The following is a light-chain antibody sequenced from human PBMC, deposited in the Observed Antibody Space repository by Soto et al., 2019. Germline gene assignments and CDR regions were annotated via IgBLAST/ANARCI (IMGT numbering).Light chain of an antibody. CDR2: GAS. V-gene: IGKV3-15*01. CDR3: QQYNSWPPIT. CDR1: ESVNTK. Sequence: EIVMTQSPATLSVSPGERATISCRASESVNTKVAWYQQKPGQAPRLLMYGASIRATGIPVRFSGSGSGTEFTLTISSLLSEDFAVYYCQQYNSWPPITFGQGTRLEIK. J-gene: IGKJ5*01.